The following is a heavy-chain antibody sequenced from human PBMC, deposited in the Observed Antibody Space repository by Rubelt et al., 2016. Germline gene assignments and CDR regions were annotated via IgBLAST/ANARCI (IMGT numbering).Heavy chain of an antibody. CDR1: GGTFSSYA. Sequence: QVQLVQSGAEVKKPGSSVTVSCKASGGTFSSYAISWVRQAPGQGLEWMGGIIPILGIANYEKKCKGRVTITADKSTSTAYMGLSSLRSDDTAVYYCARDSPHAVSTGGQGTLVTVSS. J-gene: IGHJ4*02. CDR3: ARDSPHAVST. V-gene: IGHV1-69*10. CDR2: IIPILGIA. D-gene: IGHD5/OR15-5a*01.